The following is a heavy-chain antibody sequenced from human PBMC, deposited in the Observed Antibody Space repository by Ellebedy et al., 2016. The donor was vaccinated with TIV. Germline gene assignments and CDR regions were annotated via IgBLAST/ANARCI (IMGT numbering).Heavy chain of an antibody. D-gene: IGHD2-2*02. CDR1: GGSVSTSDSY. CDR2: IYYNGRS. V-gene: IGHV4-39*07. CDR3: ATYMGDY. Sequence: MPSETLSLTCAVSGGSVSTSDSYWTWIRQPPGKGLEWIGSIYYNGRSHYNPPLKSRVTISVDTSKNQFSLKLTSVTAADTAVYYCATYMGDYWGQGILVTVSS. J-gene: IGHJ4*02.